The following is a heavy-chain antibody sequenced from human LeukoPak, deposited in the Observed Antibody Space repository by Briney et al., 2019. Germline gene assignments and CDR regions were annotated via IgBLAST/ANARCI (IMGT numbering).Heavy chain of an antibody. Sequence: QPGGSLRLSCAASGFTFSSYGMHWVRQAPGKGLEWVAVISYDGSNKYYADSVKGRFTISRDNSKNTLYLQMNSLRAEDTAVYYCAKDYEYCTNGVCHDAFDIWGQGTMVTVSS. CDR3: AKDYEYCTNGVCHDAFDI. D-gene: IGHD2-8*01. J-gene: IGHJ3*02. CDR1: GFTFSSYG. V-gene: IGHV3-30*18. CDR2: ISYDGSNK.